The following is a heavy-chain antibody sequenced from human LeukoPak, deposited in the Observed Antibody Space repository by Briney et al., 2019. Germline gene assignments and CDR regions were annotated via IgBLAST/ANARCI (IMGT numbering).Heavy chain of an antibody. D-gene: IGHD3-9*01. V-gene: IGHV4-31*03. J-gene: IGHJ4*02. CDR2: TYYGGNT. CDR3: ARGDILTGYSY. Sequence: SQTLSLTCTVSGGSISRGGDYWTWIRQHPGKGLEWIGNTYYGGNTYYNPSLKSRGTISIDTSKNQFSLKLTSVTAADTAVYYCARGDILTGYSYWGQGTLVTVSS. CDR1: GGSISRGGDY.